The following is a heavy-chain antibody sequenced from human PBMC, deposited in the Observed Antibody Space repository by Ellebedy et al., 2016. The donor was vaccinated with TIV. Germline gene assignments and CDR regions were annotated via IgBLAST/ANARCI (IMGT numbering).Heavy chain of an antibody. CDR3: ARDLGGYYYYAMDV. CDR2: NHYSWTS. J-gene: IGHJ6*02. V-gene: IGHV4-59*01. D-gene: IGHD3-16*01. Sequence: MPPETLSLTCSVSGDSLSPNYWNWIRQPPGKGLEWIGYNHYSWTSNYNPSPKSRVTISVDTSKNQFSLRLTSVTAADTAVYFCARDLGGYYYYAMDVWGQGTTVIVSS. CDR1: GDSLSPNY.